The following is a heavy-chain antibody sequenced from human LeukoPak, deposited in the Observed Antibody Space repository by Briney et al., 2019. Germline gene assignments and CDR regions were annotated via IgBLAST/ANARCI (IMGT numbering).Heavy chain of an antibody. V-gene: IGHV3-30*18. Sequence: PGGSLRLSCAASGFTFNSYGVHWVRQAPGKGLEWVAVISSDGSIDYFADSVKGRFNISRDNSQNTLSLQMDSLRGEDTAVYYCAKGGWPFDNWGQGALVSVSS. CDR1: GFTFNSYG. J-gene: IGHJ4*02. D-gene: IGHD6-19*01. CDR3: AKGGWPFDN. CDR2: ISSDGSID.